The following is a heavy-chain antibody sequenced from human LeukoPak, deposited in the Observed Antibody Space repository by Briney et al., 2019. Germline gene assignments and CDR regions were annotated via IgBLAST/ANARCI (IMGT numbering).Heavy chain of an antibody. Sequence: GGSLRLSCTASGFTFSMHWMHWVRQAPGKGPVWVSRITSDGSTTIYADSVKGRFTISRDNAKNTLYLQMNSLRAEDTAVYYCVRDSRYTMDVWGQGTTVTVPS. CDR1: GFTFSMHW. V-gene: IGHV3-74*01. CDR2: ITSDGSTT. D-gene: IGHD5-18*01. CDR3: VRDSRYTMDV. J-gene: IGHJ6*02.